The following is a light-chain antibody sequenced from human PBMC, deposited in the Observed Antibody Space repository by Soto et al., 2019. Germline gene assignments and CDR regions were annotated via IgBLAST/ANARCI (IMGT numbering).Light chain of an antibody. CDR2: KAS. CDR3: QQYDSYSYT. J-gene: IGKJ5*01. V-gene: IGKV1-5*03. CDR1: EDVSQW. Sequence: IWMTQSPSTLSASVGDTVTITRRATEDVSQWLAWYQQKPGQAPKLLIYKASTLETGVPSRFSGRGSGTEFILTIRDLQPDDFATYYCQQYDSYSYTFGQGTRLEIK.